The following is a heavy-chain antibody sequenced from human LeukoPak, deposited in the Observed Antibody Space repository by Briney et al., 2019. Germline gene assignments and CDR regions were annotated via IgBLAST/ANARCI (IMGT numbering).Heavy chain of an antibody. D-gene: IGHD2-21*02. CDR1: GGTFSSYA. V-gene: IGHV1-69*04. CDR3: ARGMTATLFDY. J-gene: IGHJ4*02. Sequence: SVKVSCKASGGTFSSYAISWVRQAPGQGLEWMGRIIPILGIANYAQKFQGRVTITADKSTSTAYMELSSLRSEDTAVYYCARGMTATLFDYWGQGTLVTVSS. CDR2: IIPILGIA.